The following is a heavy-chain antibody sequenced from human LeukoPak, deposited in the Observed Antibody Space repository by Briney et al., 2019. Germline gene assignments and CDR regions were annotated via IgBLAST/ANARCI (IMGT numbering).Heavy chain of an antibody. CDR3: AAVGCSSTSCYTDAFDI. V-gene: IGHV1-58*02. J-gene: IGHJ3*02. Sequence: GASVKVSCKASGFTFTSSAMQWVRQARGQRLEWIGWIVVGSGNTNYAQKFQERVTITGDMSTSTAYMELSSLRSEDTAVCYCAAVGCSSTSCYTDAFDIWGQGTMVTVSS. CDR2: IVVGSGNT. CDR1: GFTFTSSA. D-gene: IGHD2-2*01.